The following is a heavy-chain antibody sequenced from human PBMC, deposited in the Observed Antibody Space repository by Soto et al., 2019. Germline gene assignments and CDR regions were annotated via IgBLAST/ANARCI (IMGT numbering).Heavy chain of an antibody. J-gene: IGHJ6*02. CDR3: ARDQAYGSSWYSFYYYGMDV. Sequence: GGSLRLSCAASGFTFSSYGMHWVRQAPGKGLEWVAVISYDGSNKYYADSVKGRFTISRDNSKNTLYPQMNSLRAEDTAVYYCARDQAYGSSWYSFYYYGMDVWGQGTTVTVSS. CDR1: GFTFSSYG. CDR2: ISYDGSNK. V-gene: IGHV3-30*03. D-gene: IGHD6-13*01.